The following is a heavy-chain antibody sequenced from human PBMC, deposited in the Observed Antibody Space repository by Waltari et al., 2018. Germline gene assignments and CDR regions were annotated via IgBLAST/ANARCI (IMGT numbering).Heavy chain of an antibody. CDR2: IYSGGSA. CDR3: ARFYGSGSYFES. J-gene: IGHJ4*02. CDR1: GLKVSTSF. V-gene: IGHV3-53*02. D-gene: IGHD3-10*01. Sequence: EVQLVETGGGLIQPGGSLRLSCAASGLKVSTSFLSWVHQAPGKGLEWVSYIYSGGSAYYIDSVKGRFTISRDNSKNTLYLQMNRLTADDTAVYYCARFYGSGSYFESWGQGALVTVSS.